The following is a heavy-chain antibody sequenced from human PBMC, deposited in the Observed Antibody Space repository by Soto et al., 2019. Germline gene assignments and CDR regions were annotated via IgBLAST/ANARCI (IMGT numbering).Heavy chain of an antibody. Sequence: GGSLRLSCAASGFTFSSYSMNWVRQAPGKGLEWVSYISSSSSTIYYADSVKGRFTISRDNAKNSLYLQMNSLRAEDTAVYYCASVVVVAAPDAFDIWGQGTMVTVSS. CDR3: ASVVVVAAPDAFDI. CDR1: GFTFSSYS. J-gene: IGHJ3*02. V-gene: IGHV3-48*01. CDR2: ISSSSSTI. D-gene: IGHD2-15*01.